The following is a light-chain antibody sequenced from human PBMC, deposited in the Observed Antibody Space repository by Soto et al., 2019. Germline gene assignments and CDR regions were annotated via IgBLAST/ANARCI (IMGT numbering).Light chain of an antibody. CDR1: QSISSW. Sequence: DIPMTQSPSTLSASVGDRVTITCRASQSISSWLAWYQQKPGKAPKLLIYKASSLESGVPSRFSGSGSGTGFTLTISSLQPDDFATYDCQQYNSYSWTFGQGTKVEIK. J-gene: IGKJ1*01. CDR3: QQYNSYSWT. V-gene: IGKV1-5*03. CDR2: KAS.